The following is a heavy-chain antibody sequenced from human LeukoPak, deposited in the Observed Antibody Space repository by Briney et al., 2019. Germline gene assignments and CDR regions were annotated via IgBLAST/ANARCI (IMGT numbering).Heavy chain of an antibody. J-gene: IGHJ4*02. CDR1: GFTFDDYA. CDR2: ISGSGGST. V-gene: IGHV3-23*01. CDR3: AKLSGSSGWYHFDY. D-gene: IGHD6-13*01. Sequence: GGSLRLSCAASGFTFDDYAMSWVRQAPGKGLEWVSAISGSGGSTYYADSVKGRFTISRDNSKNTLYLQMNSLRAEDTAVYYCAKLSGSSGWYHFDYWGQGTLVTVSS.